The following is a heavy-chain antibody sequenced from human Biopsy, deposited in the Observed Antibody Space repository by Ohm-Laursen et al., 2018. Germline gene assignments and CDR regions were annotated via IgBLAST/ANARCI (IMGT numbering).Heavy chain of an antibody. CDR1: GGTFINYA. Sequence: ASVKVSCKASGGTFINYAISWVRQAPGQGLEWLGGNIPILGTGNYAQKFQDRVTVAADTSTSTATMELPSLRSYDTAVYYCATKLTGYFHHWGQGTLVIVSS. D-gene: IGHD3-9*01. CDR3: ATKLTGYFHH. V-gene: IGHV1-69*06. CDR2: NIPILGTG. J-gene: IGHJ1*01.